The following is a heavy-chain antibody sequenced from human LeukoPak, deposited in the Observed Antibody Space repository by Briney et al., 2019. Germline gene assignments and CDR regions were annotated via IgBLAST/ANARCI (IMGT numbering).Heavy chain of an antibody. CDR1: GGSISSSSYY. D-gene: IGHD1-1*01. CDR3: ARDKHEYNWNDDAFDI. J-gene: IGHJ3*02. V-gene: IGHV4-39*07. CDR2: IYYSGST. Sequence: SETLSLTCTVSGGSISSSSYYWGWIRQPPGKGLEWIGSIYYSGSTYYNPSLKSRVTISVDTSKNQFSLKLSSVNAADTAVYYCARDKHEYNWNDDAFDIWGQGTMVTVSS.